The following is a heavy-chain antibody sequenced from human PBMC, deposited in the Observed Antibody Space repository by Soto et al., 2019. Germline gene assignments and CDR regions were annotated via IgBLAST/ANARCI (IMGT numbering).Heavy chain of an antibody. CDR3: ARYVIGTGAHDI. Sequence: GGSLRLSCAASGFTFSRYWMYWVRQAPGQGLVWVSRISGDKSSTFYAESVKGRFAVSRDNVQNTLYLQLNSLRVEDAASYFCARYVIGTGAHDIWGQGTMVTVSS. D-gene: IGHD1-1*01. CDR1: GFTFSRYW. CDR2: ISGDKSST. J-gene: IGHJ3*02. V-gene: IGHV3-74*01.